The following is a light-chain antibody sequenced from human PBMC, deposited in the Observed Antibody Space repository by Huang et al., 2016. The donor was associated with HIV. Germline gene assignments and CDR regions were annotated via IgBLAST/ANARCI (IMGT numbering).Light chain of an antibody. V-gene: IGKV1-27*01. CDR2: AAS. Sequence: DIQMTLSPASLSASTGISVTLTCRASQDIGNYIAWFQQKAGKVPRLLICAASVLQSGVPSRFSGRGSGTDFSLTITNLQAEDVATYYCQRYDSAPRAFGQGTKVDLK. CDR1: QDIGNY. CDR3: QRYDSAPRA. J-gene: IGKJ1*01.